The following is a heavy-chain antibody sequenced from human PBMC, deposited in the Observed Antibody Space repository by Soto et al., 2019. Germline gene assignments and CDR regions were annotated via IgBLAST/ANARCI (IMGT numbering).Heavy chain of an antibody. V-gene: IGHV4-39*01. CDR2: VYYGGST. D-gene: IGHD3-22*01. Sequence: PSETLSLTCTVSGGSISSSIYYWGWIRQPPGKGLEWIGNVYYGGSTYYNPSLKSRVTISVETSKSQFSLKLSSVTAADTAVYYCAGGDYYHSSGYYFYYYTMDVWGQGTTVTSP. CDR3: AGGDYYHSSGYYFYYYTMDV. CDR1: GGSISSSIYY. J-gene: IGHJ6*02.